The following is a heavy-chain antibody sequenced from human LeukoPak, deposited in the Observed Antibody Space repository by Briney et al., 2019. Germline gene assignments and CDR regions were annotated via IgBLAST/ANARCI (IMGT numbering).Heavy chain of an antibody. J-gene: IGHJ4*02. CDR2: IYYSGST. D-gene: IGHD3-22*01. V-gene: IGHV4-59*01. CDR3: ASYDSSGTLSGYFDY. CDR1: GGSISSYY. Sequence: SETLSLTCTVSGGSISSYYWSWIRQPPGKGLEWIGYIYYSGSTNYNPSLKSRVTVSVDTSKNQFSLKLSSVTAADTAVYYCASYDSSGTLSGYFDYWGQGTLVTVSS.